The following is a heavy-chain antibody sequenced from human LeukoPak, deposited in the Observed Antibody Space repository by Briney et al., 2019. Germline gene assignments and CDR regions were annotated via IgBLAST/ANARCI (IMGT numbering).Heavy chain of an antibody. J-gene: IGHJ5*02. CDR3: ARAYSSSWYWNWFDP. D-gene: IGHD6-13*01. Sequence: SETLSLTCTVSGYSISSGYYWGWIRQSPGKGLEWIGSIYNSGSTYYNPSLKSRVTISVDTSKNQFSLKLSSVTAADTALYYCARAYSSSWYWNWFDPWGQGTLVTVSS. CDR2: IYNSGST. CDR1: GYSISSGYY. V-gene: IGHV4-38-2*02.